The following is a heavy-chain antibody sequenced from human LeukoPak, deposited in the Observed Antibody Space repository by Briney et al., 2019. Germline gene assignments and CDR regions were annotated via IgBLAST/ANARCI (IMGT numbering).Heavy chain of an antibody. CDR1: GFTFSSYG. V-gene: IGHV3-21*01. CDR3: ARDIYCSGGSCLN. CDR2: ISSSSSYI. J-gene: IGHJ4*02. Sequence: GSLRLSCAASGFTFSSYGMSWVRQAPGKGLEWVSSISSSSSYIYYADSVKGRFTISRDNAKNSLYLQMNSLRAEDTAVYYCARDIYCSGGSCLNWGQGTLVTVSS. D-gene: IGHD2-15*01.